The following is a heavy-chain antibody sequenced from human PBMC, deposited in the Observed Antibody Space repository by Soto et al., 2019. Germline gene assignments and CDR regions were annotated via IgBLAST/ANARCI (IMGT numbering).Heavy chain of an antibody. V-gene: IGHV3-30*18. Sequence: GGSLRLSCAASGFTFSSYAMSWVRQAPGKGLEWVAVISYDGSNKYYADSVKGRFTISRDNSKNTLYLQMNSLRAEDTAVYYCAKDPVTSSGWYDGGYFDYWGQGTLVTVSS. CDR3: AKDPVTSSGWYDGGYFDY. CDR1: GFTFSSYA. J-gene: IGHJ4*02. D-gene: IGHD6-19*01. CDR2: ISYDGSNK.